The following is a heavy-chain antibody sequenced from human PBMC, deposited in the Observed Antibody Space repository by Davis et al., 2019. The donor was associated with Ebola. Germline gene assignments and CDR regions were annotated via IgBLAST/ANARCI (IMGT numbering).Heavy chain of an antibody. J-gene: IGHJ4*02. D-gene: IGHD1-26*01. CDR1: GYTFTGYY. V-gene: IGHV1-2*04. Sequence: AASVKVSCKASGYTFTGYYMHWVRQAPGQGLEWMGWINPNSGGTNYAQKFQGWVTMTRDTSISPAYMELSRLRSDDTAVYYCARVPRSGSYYQYDYWGQGTLVTVSS. CDR3: ARVPRSGSYYQYDY. CDR2: INPNSGGT.